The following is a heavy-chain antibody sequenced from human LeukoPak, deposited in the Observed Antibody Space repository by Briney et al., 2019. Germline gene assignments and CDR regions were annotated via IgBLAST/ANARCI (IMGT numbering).Heavy chain of an antibody. Sequence: PSETLSLTCTVSGGSISSSSYYWGWIRQPAGKGLEWIGRIYTSGSTNYNPSLKSRVTISVDTSKNQFSLKLSSVTAADTAVYYCARDFGEYDYVWGPSGFDPWGQGTLVTVSS. V-gene: IGHV4-61*02. CDR3: ARDFGEYDYVWGPSGFDP. J-gene: IGHJ5*02. CDR2: IYTSGST. CDR1: GGSISSSSYY. D-gene: IGHD3-16*01.